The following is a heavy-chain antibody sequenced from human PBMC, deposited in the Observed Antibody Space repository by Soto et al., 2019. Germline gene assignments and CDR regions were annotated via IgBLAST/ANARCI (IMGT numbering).Heavy chain of an antibody. D-gene: IGHD2-15*01. CDR3: ARISCKGGSCYFDFDH. CDR2: INPSGEHT. V-gene: IGHV1-46*02. Sequence: ASVKVSCKASGYSFKDHYMHWVRQAPGRGLEWVGIINPSGEHTNYAQQFRGRVAMTRDTSTSTAYMELRSLRSEDTVVYFCARISCKGGSCYFDFDHWGQGTLVTVSS. J-gene: IGHJ4*02. CDR1: GYSFKDHY.